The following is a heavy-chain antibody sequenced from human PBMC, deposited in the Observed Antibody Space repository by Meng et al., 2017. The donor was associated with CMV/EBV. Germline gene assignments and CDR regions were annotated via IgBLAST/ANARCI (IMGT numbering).Heavy chain of an antibody. CDR1: GPTFSYAW. CDR2: IKIKTRGEAT. D-gene: IGHD3-10*01. J-gene: IGHJ5*02. CDR3: AADSIFGSGSFGP. V-gene: IGHV3-15*07. Sequence: SGPTFSYAWLSLRRPAPGKGLELVGRIKIKTRGEATDYAAPVKGRFNISRDDSKTTVYLQMNSLKIEDTAVYFCAADSIFGSGSFGPWGQGTLVTVSS.